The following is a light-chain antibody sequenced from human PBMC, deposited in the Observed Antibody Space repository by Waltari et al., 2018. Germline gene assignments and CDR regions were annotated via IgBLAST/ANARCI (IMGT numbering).Light chain of an antibody. CDR3: QQSYSAPYT. CDR2: AAS. V-gene: IGKV1-39*01. Sequence: DIQMTQSPSSLSAFVGDRVTIPCRSSQRISNYLNWDQQKPGKAPKVLIYAASSLQSGVPSRFSGSGSGTDFTLTIGSLQPEDFATYYCQQSYSAPYTFGQGTKLEIK. CDR1: QRISNY. J-gene: IGKJ2*01.